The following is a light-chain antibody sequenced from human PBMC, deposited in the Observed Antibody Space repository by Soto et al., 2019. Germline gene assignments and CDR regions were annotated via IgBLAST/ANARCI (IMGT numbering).Light chain of an antibody. CDR3: QQYGNPPQT. J-gene: IGKJ1*01. CDR2: GAS. V-gene: IGKV3-20*01. Sequence: EIVLTQSPGTLSLSPGEPVTLSCRASQTVLSSYVAWYQQRAGQAPRLLIYGASSRATGIPDRFSASGSGTDFTLTISRLEPEDFGVFYCQQYGNPPQTFGQGTRVEVK. CDR1: QTVLSSY.